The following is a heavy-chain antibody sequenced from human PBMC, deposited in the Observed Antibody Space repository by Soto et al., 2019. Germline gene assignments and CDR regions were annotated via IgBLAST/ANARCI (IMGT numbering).Heavy chain of an antibody. CDR2: IVVGSGNT. CDR1: GFTFFTSA. J-gene: IGHJ4*02. V-gene: IGHV1-58*02. Sequence: SVKVSCKASGFTFFTSAIQWVRQARGQRLEWMGWIVVGSGNTNYAQKFQERVSITRDMSTNTAYMDLTSLRSEDTAVYYCAADPYCGGDCYFDYWGQGTIVTVS. D-gene: IGHD2-21*02. CDR3: AADPYCGGDCYFDY.